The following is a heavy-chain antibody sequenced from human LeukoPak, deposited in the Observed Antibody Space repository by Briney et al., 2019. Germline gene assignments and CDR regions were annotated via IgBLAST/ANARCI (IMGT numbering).Heavy chain of an antibody. CDR3: ARERSSQGYFDF. Sequence: SETLSLTCTVSGYSISSGYHWGWIRQPPGKGLEWIGTIYHSGSTYYNPSLKSRVTISVDTSKNQFSLKLSSVTAADTAVYYCARERSSQGYFDFWGQGTLVTVSS. J-gene: IGHJ4*02. V-gene: IGHV4-38-2*02. CDR2: IYHSGST. D-gene: IGHD6-6*01. CDR1: GYSISSGYH.